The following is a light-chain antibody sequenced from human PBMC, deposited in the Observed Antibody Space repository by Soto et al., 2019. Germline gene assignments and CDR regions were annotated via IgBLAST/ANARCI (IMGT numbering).Light chain of an antibody. CDR2: DAS. CDR1: QSVGSY. Sequence: IVLTQSPATLSLSPGERATLSCRASQSVGSYLAWYQQKPGQAPRLLIYDASKRATGIPDRFSGSGYGTDLTLTISSLEPEDFAVYYCLQRNSWPRVLGGGTKVEIK. CDR3: LQRNSWPRV. V-gene: IGKV3-11*01. J-gene: IGKJ4*01.